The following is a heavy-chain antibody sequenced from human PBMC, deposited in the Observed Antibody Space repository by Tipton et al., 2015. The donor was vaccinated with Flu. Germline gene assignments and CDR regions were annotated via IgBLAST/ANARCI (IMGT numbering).Heavy chain of an antibody. CDR3: ARDGPEWNYFAYMDV. CDR2: INSDGRST. CDR1: GFTFTNYW. Sequence: SLRLSCAASGFTFTNYWMHWVRQVPGKGLVWVSRINSDGRSTNYADSVKGRFTISRDNAKNTIYLQMNSLRAEDTAVYYCARDGPEWNYFAYMDVWGRGTTVTVTS. J-gene: IGHJ6*03. D-gene: IGHD1-7*01. V-gene: IGHV3-74*01.